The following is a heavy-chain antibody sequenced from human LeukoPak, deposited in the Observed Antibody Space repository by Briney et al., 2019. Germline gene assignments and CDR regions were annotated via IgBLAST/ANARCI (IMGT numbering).Heavy chain of an antibody. J-gene: IGHJ6*04. D-gene: IGHD2-2*01. CDR2: IYHSGST. Sequence: SGTLSLTCAVSGGSISSSNWWSGVRQPPGKGLEWIGEIYHSGSTNYNPSLKSRVTISVDKSKNQFSLKLSSVTAADTAVYYCARGGSTSLYYYGMDVWGKGTTVTVSS. V-gene: IGHV4-4*02. CDR3: ARGGSTSLYYYGMDV. CDR1: GGSISSSNW.